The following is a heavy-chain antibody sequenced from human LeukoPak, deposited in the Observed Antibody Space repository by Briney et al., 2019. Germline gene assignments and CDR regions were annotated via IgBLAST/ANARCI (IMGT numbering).Heavy chain of an antibody. V-gene: IGHV1-18*01. D-gene: IGHD6-13*01. CDR1: GGTFNNFA. CDR2: ISAYNGNT. CDR3: ARDKGIAAAGDY. Sequence: ASVKVSCKASGGTFNNFAISWVRQAPGQGLEWMGWISAYNGNTNYAQKLQGRVTMTTDTSTSTAYMELRSLRSGDTAVYYCARDKGIAAAGDYWGQGTLVTVSS. J-gene: IGHJ4*02.